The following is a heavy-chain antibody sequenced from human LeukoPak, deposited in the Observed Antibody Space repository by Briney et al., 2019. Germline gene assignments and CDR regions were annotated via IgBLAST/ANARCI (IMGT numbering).Heavy chain of an antibody. V-gene: IGHV3-30*18. CDR1: GFTFSSHG. J-gene: IGHJ4*02. Sequence: PGRSLRLSCAASGFTFSSHGMHWVRQAPGKGLERVAVISYDGTNKYYTDSVKGRFTISRDNSKNTLSLQMNSLRAEDTAVYYCAKGLIGLWFLDYWGQGTLVTVSS. D-gene: IGHD3-10*01. CDR3: AKGLIGLWFLDY. CDR2: ISYDGTNK.